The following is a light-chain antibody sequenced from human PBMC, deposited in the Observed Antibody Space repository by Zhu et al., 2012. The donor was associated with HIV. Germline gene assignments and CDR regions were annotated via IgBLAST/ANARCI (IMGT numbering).Light chain of an antibody. J-gene: IGKJ2*01. V-gene: IGKV1-5*03. CDR2: EAS. Sequence: LIYEASSLETGVPSRFSGSGSETEFTLTISSLQPDDFASYSCQQYYTPSYTFGQGTKLQIK. CDR3: QQYYTPSYT.